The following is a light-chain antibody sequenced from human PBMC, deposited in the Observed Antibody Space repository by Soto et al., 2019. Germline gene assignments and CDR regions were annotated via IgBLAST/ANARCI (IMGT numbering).Light chain of an antibody. CDR1: ENIDKW. V-gene: IGKV1-5*01. Sequence: DIQMSQSPSTLSASVGDRVTITCRASENIDKWLAWYQQKPGRAPKLLIYDASTLESGVPSRFSGSGSGTEFTLTISSLQPEYFATYYCKQFNILYTFGQGIKLEI. J-gene: IGKJ2*01. CDR3: KQFNILYT. CDR2: DAS.